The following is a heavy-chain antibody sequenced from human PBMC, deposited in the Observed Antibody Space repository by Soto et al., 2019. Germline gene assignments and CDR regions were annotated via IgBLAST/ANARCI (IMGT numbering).Heavy chain of an antibody. J-gene: IGHJ4*02. CDR3: AISQDRGGRTTFIY. CDR1: GFTFDDHA. Sequence: GGSLRLSCAVSGFTFDDHAMHWVRQAPEKGLEWVSGINWKSDIGYADSVKGRFTISIDNAENSLYLQMNSLRAEDTALYYCAISQDRGGRTTFIYWGQGTQVTVSS. CDR2: INWKSDI. D-gene: IGHD3-16*01. V-gene: IGHV3-9*01.